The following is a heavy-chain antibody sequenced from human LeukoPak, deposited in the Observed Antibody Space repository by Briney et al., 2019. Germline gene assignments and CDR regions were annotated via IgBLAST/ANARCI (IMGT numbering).Heavy chain of an antibody. CDR2: IYTSGST. J-gene: IGHJ6*02. CDR3: ARQPPQYYGMDV. Sequence: PSETLSLTCTVSGGSFSNYYWSWIRQPAGKGLEWIGRIYTSGSTNYNPSVKSRVTMSVDTSNNQFSLKLTSVTAADTAVYYCARQPPQYYGMDVWGQGTTVTVFS. CDR1: GGSFSNYY. D-gene: IGHD1-14*01. V-gene: IGHV4-4*07.